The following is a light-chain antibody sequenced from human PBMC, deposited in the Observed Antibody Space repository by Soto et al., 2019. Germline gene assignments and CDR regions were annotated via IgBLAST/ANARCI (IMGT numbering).Light chain of an antibody. V-gene: IGLV2-23*02. J-gene: IGLJ2*01. CDR2: DDS. CDR3: CSYAGSWTFRV. CDR1: NSDVGTYYT. Sequence: QSALTQPASVSGSPGQSITISCTGTNSDVGTYYTVSWYQQHPGKAPKLMIYDDSQRPSGVSNRFSGSKSGSTASLTISGLQAEDEADYYCCSYAGSWTFRVFGGGTKLTVL.